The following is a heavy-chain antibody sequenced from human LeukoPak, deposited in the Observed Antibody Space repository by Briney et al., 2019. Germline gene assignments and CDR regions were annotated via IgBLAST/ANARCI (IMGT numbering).Heavy chain of an antibody. V-gene: IGHV4-38-2*02. D-gene: IGHD3-10*01. CDR3: ARLFYGSGSYYGYYFDY. Sequence: PSETLSLTCTVSGYSISSGYYWGWIRQPPGKGLEWIGSIYYSGSTYYNPSLKSRVTISVDTSKNQFSLKLSSVTAADTAVYYCARLFYGSGSYYGYYFDYWGQGTLVTVSS. J-gene: IGHJ4*02. CDR2: IYYSGST. CDR1: GYSISSGYY.